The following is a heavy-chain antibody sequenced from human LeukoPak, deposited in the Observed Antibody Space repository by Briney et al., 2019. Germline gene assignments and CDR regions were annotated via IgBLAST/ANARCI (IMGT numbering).Heavy chain of an antibody. CDR2: ISSSSSYI. J-gene: IGHJ4*02. Sequence: GESLKISCAASGFTFSSYTMNWVRQAPGKGLEWVSSISSSSSYIYYADSVKGRFTISRDNAKNSLYLQMNSLRAEDTAVYYCARDFKTILGVVDYWGQGTLVTVSS. V-gene: IGHV3-21*01. D-gene: IGHD3-3*01. CDR3: ARDFKTILGVVDY. CDR1: GFTFSSYT.